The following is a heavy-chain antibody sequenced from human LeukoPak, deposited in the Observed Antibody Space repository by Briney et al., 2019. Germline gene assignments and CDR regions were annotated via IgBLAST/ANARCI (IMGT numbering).Heavy chain of an antibody. CDR1: GASITTYY. D-gene: IGHD1-20*01. J-gene: IGHJ4*02. Sequence: SETLSLTCSVSGASITTYYWSWIRQPPGKGLEWIAYIHYSGSTSYNPSLKSRLTISLDASKNQFSLKLSSVTAADTAVYHCARLDGNWNYFDYWGQGTLVTVSS. CDR2: IHYSGST. V-gene: IGHV4-59*08. CDR3: ARLDGNWNYFDY.